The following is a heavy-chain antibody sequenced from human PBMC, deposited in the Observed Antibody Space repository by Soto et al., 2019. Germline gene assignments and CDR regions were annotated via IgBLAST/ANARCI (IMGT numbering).Heavy chain of an antibody. V-gene: IGHV4-59*01. CDR3: ARDLRGYDSAEPYYYYYMDV. D-gene: IGHD5-12*01. Sequence: QVQLQESGPGLVKPSETLSLTCTVSGGSISSYYWSWIRQPPGKGLEWIGYIYYSGSTNYNPSLKSRVTISVDTSKNQFSLKLSSVTAADTAVYYCARDLRGYDSAEPYYYYYMDVWGKGTTVTVSS. CDR2: IYYSGST. J-gene: IGHJ6*03. CDR1: GGSISSYY.